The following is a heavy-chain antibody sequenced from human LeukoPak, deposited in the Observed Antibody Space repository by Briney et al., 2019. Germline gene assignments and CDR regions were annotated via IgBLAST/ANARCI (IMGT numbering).Heavy chain of an antibody. CDR2: IIPIFGTA. CDR3: ARVGGYDYVWGSYRDQDFDY. CDR1: GGTFSSYA. D-gene: IGHD3-16*02. Sequence: SVKVCCKASGGTFSSYAISWVRQAPGQGLEWMGGIIPIFGTANYAQKFQGRVTITADESTSTAYMELSSLRSEDTAVYYCARVGGYDYVWGSYRDQDFDYWGQGTLVTVSS. J-gene: IGHJ4*02. V-gene: IGHV1-69*13.